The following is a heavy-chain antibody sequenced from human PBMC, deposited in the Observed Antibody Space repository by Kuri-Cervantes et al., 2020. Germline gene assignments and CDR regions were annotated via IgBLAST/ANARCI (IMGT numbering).Heavy chain of an antibody. J-gene: IGHJ5*02. CDR3: AKGYSGSYSPDL. CDR1: GFTFSRFD. CDR2: ISSDGRLK. Sequence: GGSLRLSCAASGFTFSRFDMYWVRQAPGRGLEWVALISSDGRLKNYADPVKGRFSISRDNSWNTLSLQMNSLRAEDTAVYYCAKGYSGSYSPDLWGQGTLVTVSS. D-gene: IGHD1-26*01. V-gene: IGHV3-30*04.